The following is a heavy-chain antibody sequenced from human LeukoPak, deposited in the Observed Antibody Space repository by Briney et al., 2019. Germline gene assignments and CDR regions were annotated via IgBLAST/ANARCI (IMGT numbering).Heavy chain of an antibody. D-gene: IGHD3-3*01. CDR1: GGSISSGDYY. Sequence: SQTLSLTCTVSGGSISSGDYYWSWIRQPPGKGLEWIGYIYYSGSTYYNPSLKSRVTISVDTSKNQFSLKLSSVTDADTAVYYCARDSKYDFWSGYYTSWFDPWGQGTLVTVSS. CDR2: IYYSGST. CDR3: ARDSKYDFWSGYYTSWFDP. J-gene: IGHJ5*02. V-gene: IGHV4-30-4*08.